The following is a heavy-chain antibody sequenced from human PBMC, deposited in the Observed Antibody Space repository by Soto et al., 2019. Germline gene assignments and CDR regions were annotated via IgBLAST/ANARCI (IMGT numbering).Heavy chain of an antibody. D-gene: IGHD2-15*01. V-gene: IGHV2-5*02. J-gene: IGHJ4*02. CDR1: GFSLSTSGVG. CDR3: AHRRRCESCSGVNFDY. CDR2: IYWDDDK. Sequence: SGPTLVKPTQTLTLTCTFSGFSLSTSGVGVGWIRQPPGKALEWLALIYWDDDKRYSPSLKSRLTITKDTSKNQVVLTMTNMDPVDTATYYCAHRRRCESCSGVNFDYWGQGTLVTVSS.